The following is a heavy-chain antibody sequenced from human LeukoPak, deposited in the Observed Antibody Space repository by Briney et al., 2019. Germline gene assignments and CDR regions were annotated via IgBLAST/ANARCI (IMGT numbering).Heavy chain of an antibody. Sequence: PRGSLRLSCAASGFTFTYYWMHWVRQAPGKGLVWVSRINSDESSTTYADSVKGRFTISRDNAKNTLYLQMNSLRADDTALYYCARGDLLGVDYWGQGTLVTVSS. CDR2: INSDESST. V-gene: IGHV3-74*01. J-gene: IGHJ4*02. CDR3: ARGDLLGVDY. CDR1: GFTFTYYW. D-gene: IGHD3-3*02.